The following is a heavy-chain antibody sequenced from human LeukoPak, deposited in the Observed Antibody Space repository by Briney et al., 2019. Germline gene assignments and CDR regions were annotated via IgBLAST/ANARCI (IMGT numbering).Heavy chain of an antibody. J-gene: IGHJ4*02. CDR2: LSESGGT. V-gene: IGHV4-34*01. D-gene: IGHD3-10*01. CDR3: ARVPGGVFDF. CDR1: SGSLNSYF. Sequence: PSETLSLTCAVYSGSLNSYFWSWIRQVPGKGLEWIAELSESGGTNYDPSLKSRVTISVDTSKNRFSLNLTSVTAADTAIYYCARVPGGVFDFWGQGALVTVSS.